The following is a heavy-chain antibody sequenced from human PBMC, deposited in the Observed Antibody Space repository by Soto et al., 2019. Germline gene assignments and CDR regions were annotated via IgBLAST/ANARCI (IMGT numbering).Heavy chain of an antibody. CDR1: GGSFSSNGFH. CDR3: ARHGITGSYYDAFDS. J-gene: IGHJ3*02. D-gene: IGHD1-26*01. V-gene: IGHV4-39*01. Sequence: SGTLTLTCTVSGGSFSSNGFHWVWLRQPAGKGLECIANMKYSGTTFYHPSLKSRVTLSVDTSKSQFALKLSSVTAAETAVYYCARHGITGSYYDAFDSWGQGTMVT. CDR2: MKYSGTT.